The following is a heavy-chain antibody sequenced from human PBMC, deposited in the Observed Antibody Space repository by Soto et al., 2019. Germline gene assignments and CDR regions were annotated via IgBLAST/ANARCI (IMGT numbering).Heavy chain of an antibody. V-gene: IGHV3-64D*06. CDR1: GFTITTYA. J-gene: IGHJ4*02. D-gene: IGHD2-2*01. CDR2: SSSNGDST. Sequence: GGSLRLSCSVSGFTITTYAMHWVRQAPGKGLEYVASSSSNGDSTYYADSVKGRFTISRDNSKNTLYLQMSSLRAEDTALYYCVKDRYVDYWGQGIQVTVSS. CDR3: VKDRYVDY.